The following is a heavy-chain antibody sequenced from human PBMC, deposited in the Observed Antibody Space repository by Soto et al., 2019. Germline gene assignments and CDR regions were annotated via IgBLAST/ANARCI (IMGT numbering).Heavy chain of an antibody. Sequence: QVQFVQSGAEVKKPGASVKVSCKASGYTFTSYAMHWVRQAPGQRLEWMGWINAGNGNTKYSQKFQGRVTITRDTSASTAYRELNSLRSEDTDVFYCARSSGYYYVDYWGQGTLVTVSS. CDR2: INAGNGNT. CDR3: ARSSGYYYVDY. J-gene: IGHJ4*02. V-gene: IGHV1-3*01. D-gene: IGHD3-22*01. CDR1: GYTFTSYA.